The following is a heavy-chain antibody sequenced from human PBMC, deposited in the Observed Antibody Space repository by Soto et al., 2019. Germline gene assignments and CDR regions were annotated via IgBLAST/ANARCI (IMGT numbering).Heavy chain of an antibody. J-gene: IGHJ5*02. CDR3: ARAGYNWNDATSWFDP. V-gene: IGHV4-30-4*01. CDR2: VYYSGNT. D-gene: IGHD1-1*01. CDR1: GGSISSGDYY. Sequence: PSETLSLTCTVSGGSISSGDYYWSWIRQPPGKGLEWIGYVYYSGNTYYNPSLKSRVTISLDKSKTQFSLKLSSVTAADTAVYYCARAGYNWNDATSWFDPWGQGTLVTVSS.